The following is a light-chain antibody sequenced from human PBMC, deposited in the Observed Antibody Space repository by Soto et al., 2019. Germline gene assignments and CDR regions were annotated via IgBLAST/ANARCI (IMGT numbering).Light chain of an antibody. CDR3: QQYNNLILT. CDR1: QDISDY. Sequence: DIQMTQSPSSLSASVGDRVTITCQASQDISDYLNWYQQKPGKAPKVLIYDASKLQTGVPSRFSGSGSGTDFTLTISSLQPEDIATYYCQQYNNLILTFGQGTRLEIK. V-gene: IGKV1-33*01. CDR2: DAS. J-gene: IGKJ5*01.